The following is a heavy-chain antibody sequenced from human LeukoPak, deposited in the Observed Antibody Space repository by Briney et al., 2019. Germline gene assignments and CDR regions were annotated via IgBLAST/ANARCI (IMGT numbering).Heavy chain of an antibody. V-gene: IGHV1-69*13. CDR1: GGTFSSYA. J-gene: IGHJ4*02. D-gene: IGHD3-22*01. CDR2: IIPIFGTA. Sequence: SVKVSCKASGGTFSSYAISWVRQAPGQGLEWMGGIIPIFGTANYAQKFQGRVTITADESRSTAYMELSSLRSEDTAVYYCARVENYYDSSGYYLQFDYWGQGTLVTVSS. CDR3: ARVENYYDSSGYYLQFDY.